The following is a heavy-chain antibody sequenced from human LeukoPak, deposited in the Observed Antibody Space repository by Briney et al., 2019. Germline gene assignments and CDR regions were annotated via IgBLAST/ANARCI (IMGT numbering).Heavy chain of an antibody. Sequence: SETLSLTCAVYGGSFSGYYWSWIRQPPGKGLEWIGGINHSGSTNSNPSLKSRVTISVDTSKNQFSLKLSSVTAADTAMYYCARRLLGYCSGGSCYSGYFQHWGQGTLVTVSS. CDR3: ARRLLGYCSGGSCYSGYFQH. J-gene: IGHJ1*01. D-gene: IGHD2-15*01. CDR2: INHSGST. CDR1: GGSFSGYY. V-gene: IGHV4-34*01.